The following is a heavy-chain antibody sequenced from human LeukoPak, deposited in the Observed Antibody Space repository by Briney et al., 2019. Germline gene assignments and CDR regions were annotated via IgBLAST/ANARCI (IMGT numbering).Heavy chain of an antibody. CDR3: ARDLLFRTYYFDY. J-gene: IGHJ4*02. Sequence: GGSLRLSCAASGFTFSSYEMNWVRQAPGKGLEWVSYISSSSTTIYYADSVKGRFTISRDNAKNSLYLQMNSLRDEDTAVYYCARDLLFRTYYFDYWGQGTLVTVSS. CDR1: GFTFSSYE. D-gene: IGHD1-26*01. CDR2: ISSSSTTI. V-gene: IGHV3-48*02.